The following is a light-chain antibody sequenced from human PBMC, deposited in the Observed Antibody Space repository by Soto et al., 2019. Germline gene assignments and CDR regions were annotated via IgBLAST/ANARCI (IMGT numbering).Light chain of an antibody. CDR3: LQYGSSPGT. Sequence: EIVLTQSPGTLSLSPGERATLSCRASQSVSSSYLAWYQQKPGQAPRLLIYGASSRATGIPDRFSGSGSGTDFTLTISRLEPDDFSLYYCLQYGSSPGTFGGGTKVEIK. J-gene: IGKJ4*01. CDR2: GAS. CDR1: QSVSSSY. V-gene: IGKV3-20*01.